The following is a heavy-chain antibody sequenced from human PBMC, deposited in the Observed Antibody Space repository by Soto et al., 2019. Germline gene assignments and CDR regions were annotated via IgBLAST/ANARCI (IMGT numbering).Heavy chain of an antibody. CDR1: GFTVSSNY. CDR3: ASTFTGYSSGWIGTYYHYYMDV. D-gene: IGHD6-19*01. CDR2: IYSGGNT. J-gene: IGHJ6*03. V-gene: IGHV3-53*04. Sequence: GGSLRLSCAASGFTVSSNYMSWVRQAPGKGLEWVSVIYSGGNTYYADSVEGRFTISRHNAKNTLYLQMDRLRVEDTAVYYCASTFTGYSSGWIGTYYHYYMDVWGKGTTVTVSS.